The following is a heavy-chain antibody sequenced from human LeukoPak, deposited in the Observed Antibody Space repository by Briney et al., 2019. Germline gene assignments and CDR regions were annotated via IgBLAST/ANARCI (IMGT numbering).Heavy chain of an antibody. CDR3: AGTSGVIVGATTYNWFDP. Sequence: GSLRLSCAASGFTFSSYAMSWVRQAPGKGLEWIGRIYTSGSTNYNPSLKSRVTMSVDTSKNQFSLKLSSVTAADTAVYYCAGTSGVIVGATTYNWFDPWGQGTLVTVSS. J-gene: IGHJ5*02. V-gene: IGHV4-4*07. D-gene: IGHD1-26*01. CDR2: IYTSGST. CDR1: GFTFSSYA.